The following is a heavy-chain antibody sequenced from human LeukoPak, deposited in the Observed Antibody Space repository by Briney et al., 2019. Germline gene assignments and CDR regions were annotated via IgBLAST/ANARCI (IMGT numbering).Heavy chain of an antibody. J-gene: IGHJ4*02. Sequence: SETLSLACAVYGGSFSGYYWSWIRQPPGKGLEWIGEINHSGSTNYNPSLKSRVTISVDTSQNQFSLKLSSVTAADTAVYYCARTRYYDFWSGYYGPKDKDYVHYFDYWGQGTLVTVSS. V-gene: IGHV4-34*01. D-gene: IGHD3-3*01. CDR1: GGSFSGYY. CDR2: INHSGST. CDR3: ARTRYYDFWSGYYGPKDKDYVHYFDY.